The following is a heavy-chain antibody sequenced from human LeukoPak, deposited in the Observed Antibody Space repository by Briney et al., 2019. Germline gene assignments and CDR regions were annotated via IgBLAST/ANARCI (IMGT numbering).Heavy chain of an antibody. CDR3: ARGIGVVANDAFDI. D-gene: IGHD5-12*01. J-gene: IGHJ3*02. CDR2: IIPILGIA. V-gene: IGHV1-69*04. CDR1: GGTFSSYA. Sequence: ASVKVSCKASGGTFSSYAISWVRQAPGQGLEWMGRIIPILGIANYAQKFQGRVTITADKSTSTAYMELSSLRSEDTAVYYCARGIGVVANDAFDIWGQGTMVTVSS.